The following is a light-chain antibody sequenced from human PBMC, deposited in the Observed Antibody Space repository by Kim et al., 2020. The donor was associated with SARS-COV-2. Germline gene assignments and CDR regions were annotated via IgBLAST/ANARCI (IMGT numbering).Light chain of an antibody. CDR2: KAS. V-gene: IGKV1-5*03. CDR1: ESINSF. CDR3: QHYNSYSHVMYS. J-gene: IGKJ2*01. Sequence: DIQMTQSPSTVSAFIGDRVIITCRASESINSFLAWYQQKPGKAPQLLISKASSLESWVPSRFSGSGSGTEFTLTISSLEPDDIATYNCQHYNSYSHVMYSFGQGTKLEIK.